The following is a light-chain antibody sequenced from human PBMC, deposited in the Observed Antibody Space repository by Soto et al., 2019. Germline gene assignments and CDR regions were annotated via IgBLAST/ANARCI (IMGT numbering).Light chain of an antibody. Sequence: QSALTQPRSVSGSPGQSVTISCTGTSSDVGGYNYVSWYQQHPGKAPKLMIYDVSKRPSGAPDRFSGSKSGNTASLTISGLQAEDDADYYCCSYAGSYTWVFCGGTKLTVL. CDR2: DVS. CDR3: CSYAGSYTWV. V-gene: IGLV2-11*01. CDR1: SSDVGGYNY. J-gene: IGLJ3*02.